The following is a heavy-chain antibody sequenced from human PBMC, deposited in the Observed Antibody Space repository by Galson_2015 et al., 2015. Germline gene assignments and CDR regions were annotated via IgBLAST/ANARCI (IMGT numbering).Heavy chain of an antibody. J-gene: IGHJ4*02. Sequence: TLSLTCSVSGGSISSYYWSWIRQPPGKGLEWIGYIYYSGSTSYNPSLKSRVTISVDTSNKEFSLKLGSVTAADTAVYYCARLEIGSAYSGTANYYFAFWGQGALVTVSS. CDR1: GGSISSYY. CDR3: ARLEIGSAYSGTANYYFAF. V-gene: IGHV4-59*08. CDR2: IYYSGST. D-gene: IGHD5-24*01.